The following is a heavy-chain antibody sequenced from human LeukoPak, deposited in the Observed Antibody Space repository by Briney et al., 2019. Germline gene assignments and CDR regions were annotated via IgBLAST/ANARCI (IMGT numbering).Heavy chain of an antibody. Sequence: AAVKVSCKPSRYTITDYDIYWVRQATGQRLEWMGWMNPNRGNTEHAQRFQGRVTMTRNAAIGTAYMELSSLRSEDTAVYYCARGHTVSSGSYVYWGQGTLVTVS. J-gene: IGHJ4*02. D-gene: IGHD1-26*01. CDR1: RYTITDYD. CDR3: ARGHTVSSGSYVY. CDR2: MNPNRGNT. V-gene: IGHV1-8*01.